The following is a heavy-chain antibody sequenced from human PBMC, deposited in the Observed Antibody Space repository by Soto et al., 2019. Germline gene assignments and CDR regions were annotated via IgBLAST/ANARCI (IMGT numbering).Heavy chain of an antibody. CDR2: INPRSGSA. Sequence: ASVKVSCKASGYTFTGYYMHWVRQAPGQGLEWMGWINPRSGSANFAQKFQGRVSMTRDTSITTAYMELSRLKSDDTAVYYCARGPSYGPGSDMDVWGQGTLVTVSS. V-gene: IGHV1-2*02. D-gene: IGHD3-10*01. CDR3: ARGPSYGPGSDMDV. J-gene: IGHJ1*01. CDR1: GYTFTGYY.